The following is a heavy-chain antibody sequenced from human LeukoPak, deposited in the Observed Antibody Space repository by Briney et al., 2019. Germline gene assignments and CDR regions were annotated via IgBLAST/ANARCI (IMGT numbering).Heavy chain of an antibody. J-gene: IGHJ4*02. CDR1: GFASDDYA. CDR2: INWVGDTS. Sequence: GGSLRLSCAASGFASDDYAMHWVRQAPEKGLQWISSINWVGDTSSYADSVKGRFTVSRDNTEGSLYLQMDSLRSEDTALYYCAKDRQYGDYGGGDFFDSWGQGTLVTVSS. V-gene: IGHV3-43D*03. CDR3: AKDRQYGDYGGGDFFDS. D-gene: IGHD4-17*01.